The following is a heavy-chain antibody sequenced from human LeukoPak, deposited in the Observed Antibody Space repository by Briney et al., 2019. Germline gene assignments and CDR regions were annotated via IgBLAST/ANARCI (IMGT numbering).Heavy chain of an antibody. CDR2: INQDGSEK. CDR3: ARVPYDAFDI. CDR1: GFTFSPYW. V-gene: IGHV3-7*01. J-gene: IGHJ3*02. Sequence: GGSLRLSCAASGFTFSPYWMTWVRQAPGKGLEWVANINQDGSEKQYVGSVKGRFTISRDNAKNSLYLQMNSLRVEDTAVYYCARVPYDAFDIWGQGTMVTVSS.